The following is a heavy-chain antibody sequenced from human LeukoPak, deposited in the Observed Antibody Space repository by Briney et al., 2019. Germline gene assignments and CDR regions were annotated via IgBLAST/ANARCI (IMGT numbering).Heavy chain of an antibody. CDR1: GFTFDDYA. CDR3: AKAPLGTTSSHFDY. J-gene: IGHJ4*02. D-gene: IGHD1-1*01. CDR2: ISWNSGSI. Sequence: SLRLSCAAPGFTFDDYAMHWVRQAPGQGLEWVSGISWNSGSIGYADSVKGRFTISRDNAKSSLHLQMNSLRAEDTALYYCAKAPLGTTSSHFDYWGQGTLVTVSS. V-gene: IGHV3-9*01.